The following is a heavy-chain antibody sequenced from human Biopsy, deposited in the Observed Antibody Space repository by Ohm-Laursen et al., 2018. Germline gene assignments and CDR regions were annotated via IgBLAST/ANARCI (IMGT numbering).Heavy chain of an antibody. Sequence: TLSLTCCVSGGSIISYYWTWIRQPPGKGLEWIGYISYNERTHYNPSLTSRLAISFDTSNNRISLQLRSVSVADTAVYYCVREPKTGTAEAWYFDLWGRGSPVTVPS. CDR2: ISYNERT. V-gene: IGHV4-59*12. D-gene: IGHD3-9*01. J-gene: IGHJ2*01. CDR1: GGSIISYY. CDR3: VREPKTGTAEAWYFDL.